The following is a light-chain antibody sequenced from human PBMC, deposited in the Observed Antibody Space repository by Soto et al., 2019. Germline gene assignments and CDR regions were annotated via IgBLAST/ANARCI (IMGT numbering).Light chain of an antibody. CDR3: QHRSNWPLT. CDR1: QSVSSY. Sequence: EIVLTQSPATLSLSPGERATLSCRASQSVSSYLAWYQQKPGQAPRLLIYDASNRATGIPARFSGSGSGTDFTLTISSLAPEDFAVYYCQHRSNWPLTFGGATNVHIK. CDR2: DAS. V-gene: IGKV3-11*01. J-gene: IGKJ4*01.